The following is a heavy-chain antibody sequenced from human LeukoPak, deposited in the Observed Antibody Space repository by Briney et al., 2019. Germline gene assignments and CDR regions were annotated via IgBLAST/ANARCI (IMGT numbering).Heavy chain of an antibody. J-gene: IGHJ3*02. CDR3: ARVFSSSWYTDDAFDI. D-gene: IGHD6-13*01. CDR2: INPSGGST. Sequence: ASVKVSCKASGYTFTSYYMHWVRQAPGQGPEWMGIINPSGGSTSYAQKFQGRVTMTRDTSTSTVYMELSSLRSEDTAVYYCARVFSSSWYTDDAFDIWGQGTMVTVSS. CDR1: GYTFTSYY. V-gene: IGHV1-46*01.